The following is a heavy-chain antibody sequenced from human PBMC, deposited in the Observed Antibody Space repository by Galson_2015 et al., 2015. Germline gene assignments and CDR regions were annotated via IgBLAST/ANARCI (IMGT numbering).Heavy chain of an antibody. CDR3: ARDPLDYGDRFDY. J-gene: IGHJ4*02. CDR2: ISSSSSTI. D-gene: IGHD4-17*01. V-gene: IGHV3-48*02. Sequence: SLRLSCAASGFTFSSYSMNWVRQAPGKGLEWVSYISSSSSTIYYADSVKSRFTISRDNAKNSPYLQMNSLRDEDTAVYYCARDPLDYGDRFDYWGQGTLVTVSS. CDR1: GFTFSSYS.